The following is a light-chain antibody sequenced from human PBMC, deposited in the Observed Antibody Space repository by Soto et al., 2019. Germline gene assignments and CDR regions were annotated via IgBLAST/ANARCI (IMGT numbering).Light chain of an antibody. J-gene: IGKJ3*01. CDR3: QQRSNWPSLFT. V-gene: IGKV3-11*01. Sequence: EIVLTQSPATLSLSPGERATXXXXXXQSVSSYLAWYQQKPGQAPRLLIYGASNRATGIPDRFSGSGSGTDFTPTISSLEPEDFAVYYCQQRSNWPSLFTFGPGTKVDIK. CDR1: QSVSSY. CDR2: GAS.